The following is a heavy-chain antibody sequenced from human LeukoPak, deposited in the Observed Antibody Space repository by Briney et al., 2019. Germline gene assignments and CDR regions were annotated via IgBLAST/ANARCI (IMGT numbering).Heavy chain of an antibody. D-gene: IGHD3-10*01. CDR1: GGSFSGYY. V-gene: IGHV4-34*01. Sequence: SETLSLTCAVYGGSFSGYYWSWIRQPPGKGLEWIGEINHSGSTNYNPSLKSRVTISVDTSKNQFSLKLSSVTAADTAVYYCARAVTWFGEINWFDPWGQGTLVTVSS. CDR3: ARAVTWFGEINWFDP. J-gene: IGHJ5*02. CDR2: INHSGST.